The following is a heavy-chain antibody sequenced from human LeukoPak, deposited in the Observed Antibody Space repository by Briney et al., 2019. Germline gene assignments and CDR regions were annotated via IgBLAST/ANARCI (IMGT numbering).Heavy chain of an antibody. Sequence: GGSLRLSCAASGFTFSNYEFNWVRQAPGKGLEWVSYISSSGRNIYYADSVKGRFAISRDNAKNSLYLQMDSLRAEDTAVYYCARDLVQLWSKDFWGQGTLVTVSS. J-gene: IGHJ4*02. CDR2: ISSSGRNI. CDR1: GFTFSNYE. CDR3: ARDLVQLWSKDF. D-gene: IGHD5-18*01. V-gene: IGHV3-48*03.